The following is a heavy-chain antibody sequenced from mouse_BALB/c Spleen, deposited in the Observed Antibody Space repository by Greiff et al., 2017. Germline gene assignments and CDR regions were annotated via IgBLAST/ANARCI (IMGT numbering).Heavy chain of an antibody. J-gene: IGHJ2*01. CDR2: IDPANGNT. Sequence: EVKLVESGAELVKPGASVKLSCTASGFNIKDTYMHWVKQRPEQGLEWIGRIDPANGNTKYDPKFQGKATITADTSSNTAYLQLSSLTSEDTAVYYCARDGNYGRNFDYWGQGTTLTVSS. CDR1: GFNIKDTY. CDR3: ARDGNYGRNFDY. D-gene: IGHD2-1*01. V-gene: IGHV14-3*02.